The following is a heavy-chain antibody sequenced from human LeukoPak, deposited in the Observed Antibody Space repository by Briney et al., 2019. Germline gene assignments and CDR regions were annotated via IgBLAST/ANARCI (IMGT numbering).Heavy chain of an antibody. V-gene: IGHV3-23*01. CDR2: ISGSGGST. D-gene: IGHD3-10*01. Sequence: GGSLRLSCAASGVTFSSYAMSWVRQAPGKGLEWVSAISGSGGSTYYADSVKGRFTISRDNSKNTLYLQMNSLRAEDTAVYYCAKDQVYYGSGRSDYWGQGTLVTVSS. J-gene: IGHJ4*02. CDR3: AKDQVYYGSGRSDY. CDR1: GVTFSSYA.